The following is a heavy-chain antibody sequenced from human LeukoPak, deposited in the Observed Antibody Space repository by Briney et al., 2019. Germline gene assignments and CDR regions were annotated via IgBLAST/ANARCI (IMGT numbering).Heavy chain of an antibody. CDR1: GYSFTSYW. J-gene: IGHJ5*02. V-gene: IGHV5-51*01. CDR2: IYPGDSDT. Sequence: GESLKISCKGSGYSFTSYWIGWVRQMPGKGLEWMGIIYPGDSDTRYSPSFQGQVTISADKSISTAYLQWSSLKASDTAMYYCARNEGSRVRKRWFDPWGQGTLVTVSS. CDR3: ARNEGSRVRKRWFDP. D-gene: IGHD1-14*01.